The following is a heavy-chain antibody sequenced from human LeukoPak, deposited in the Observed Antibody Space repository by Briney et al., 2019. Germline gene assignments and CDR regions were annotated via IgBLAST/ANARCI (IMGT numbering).Heavy chain of an antibody. CDR1: GFTFSSYA. CDR2: ISGSGGST. CDR3: AKDGGGITTNWFDP. D-gene: IGHD3-22*01. J-gene: IGHJ5*02. V-gene: IGHV3-23*01. Sequence: GASLGLSCAASGFTFSSYAMSWVRQAPGEGLEWVSAISGSGGSTYYADSVKGRFTISRDNSKNTLYLQMNSLRAEDTAVYYCAKDGGGITTNWFDPWGQGTLVTVSS.